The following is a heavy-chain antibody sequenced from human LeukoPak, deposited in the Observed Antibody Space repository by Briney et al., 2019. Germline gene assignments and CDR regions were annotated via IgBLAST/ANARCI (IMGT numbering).Heavy chain of an antibody. V-gene: IGHV3-23*01. J-gene: IGHJ4*02. CDR1: GFTFSTYG. CDR2: ISSNGDST. D-gene: IGHD6-19*01. Sequence: GGSLRLSCAASGFTFSTYGMSWVRQAPGKGLEWVSRISSNGDSTNYADSVKGRFTISRDSSKNTLYLQMNSLRAEDTAVYYCAKVGIEQWLTQGQFFDYWGQGTLVTVSA. CDR3: AKVGIEQWLTQGQFFDY.